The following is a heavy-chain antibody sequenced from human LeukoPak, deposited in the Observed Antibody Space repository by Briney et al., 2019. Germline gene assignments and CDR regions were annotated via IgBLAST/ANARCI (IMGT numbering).Heavy chain of an antibody. CDR2: IYHSGST. D-gene: IGHD2-8*01. V-gene: IGHV4-4*02. J-gene: IGHJ4*02. CDR3: ARDRCTNGVCYSWDY. CDR1: GGSISSSNW. Sequence: SGTLSLTCAVSGGSISSSNWWGWVRQPPGKGLEWIGEIYHSGSTNYNPSLKSRVTISVDKSKNQFSLKLSSVTAADTAVYYCARDRCTNGVCYSWDYWGQGTLVTVSS.